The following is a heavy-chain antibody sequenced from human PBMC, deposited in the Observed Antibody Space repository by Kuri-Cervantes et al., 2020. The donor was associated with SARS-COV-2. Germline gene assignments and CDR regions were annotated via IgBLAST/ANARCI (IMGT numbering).Heavy chain of an antibody. D-gene: IGHD3-16*01. CDR3: ASLLSYYDYVWGSYWYYYFDY. CDR2: INHSGST. V-gene: IGHV4-34*01. J-gene: IGHJ4*02. CDR1: GGSFSGYY. Sequence: SETLSLTCAVYGGSFSGYYWSWIRQPPGKGLEWIGEINHSGSTNYNPSLKSRVTISVDTSKNQFSLKLSYVTAADTAVYYCASLLSYYDYVWGSYWYYYFDYWGQGTLVTVSS.